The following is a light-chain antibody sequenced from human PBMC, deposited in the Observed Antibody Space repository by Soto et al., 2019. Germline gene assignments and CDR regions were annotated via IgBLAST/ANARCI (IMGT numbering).Light chain of an antibody. CDR1: QSVSSY. Sequence: EIVLTQSPATLSLSSGERATLSCRASQSVSSYLAWYQQKPGQAPRLLIYDASNRATGIPARFSGSGSETDFTLTISSLEPEDFAVYYCQQRSNWSFTFGPGTKVDIK. J-gene: IGKJ3*01. V-gene: IGKV3-11*01. CDR2: DAS. CDR3: QQRSNWSFT.